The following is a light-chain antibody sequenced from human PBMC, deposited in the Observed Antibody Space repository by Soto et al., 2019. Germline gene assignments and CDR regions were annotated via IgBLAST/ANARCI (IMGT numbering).Light chain of an antibody. J-gene: IGKJ1*01. CDR2: GAS. V-gene: IGKV3-20*01. CDR3: QHYDNWPPWT. CDR1: QSVSNNY. Sequence: EIVLTQSPGTLSLSPGERATLSCRASQSVSNNYLAWYQQKPGQAPRLLIYGASNRATGIPDRFSGSGSGTEFTLIISSLQSEDFAVYYCQHYDNWPPWTFGQGTKVDIK.